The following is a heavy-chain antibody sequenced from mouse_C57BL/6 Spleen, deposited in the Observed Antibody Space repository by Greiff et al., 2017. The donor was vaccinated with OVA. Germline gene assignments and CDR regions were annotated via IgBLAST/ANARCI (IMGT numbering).Heavy chain of an antibody. CDR1: GYTFTSYW. J-gene: IGHJ4*01. Sequence: QVHVKQPGTELVKPGASVKLSCKASGYTFTSYWMHWVKQRPGQGLEWIGNINPSNGGTNYNEKFKSKATLTVDKSSSTAYMQLSSLTSEDSAVYYCARGDYGSRGVMDYWGQGTSVTVSS. V-gene: IGHV1-53*01. D-gene: IGHD1-1*01. CDR2: INPSNGGT. CDR3: ARGDYGSRGVMDY.